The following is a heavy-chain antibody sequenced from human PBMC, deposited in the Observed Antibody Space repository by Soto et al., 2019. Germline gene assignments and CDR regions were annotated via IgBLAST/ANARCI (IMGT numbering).Heavy chain of an antibody. D-gene: IGHD2-21*02. CDR2: ISGSGGST. CDR3: EKGDCSLICCYVIDD. Sequence: GGSLRLSCAASGFTFSSYAMSWVRQAPGKGLEWVSAISGSGGSTYYADSVKGRFTISRDNSKNTLYLQMNSLRAEDTAVFYCEKGDCSLICCYVIDDWGQGTLVTVSS. CDR1: GFTFSSYA. J-gene: IGHJ4*03. V-gene: IGHV3-23*01.